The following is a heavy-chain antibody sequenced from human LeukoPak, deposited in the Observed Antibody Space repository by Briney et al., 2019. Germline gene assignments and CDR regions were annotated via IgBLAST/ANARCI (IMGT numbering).Heavy chain of an antibody. D-gene: IGHD3-10*01. V-gene: IGHV4-30-4*01. CDR1: GGSISSGGFY. J-gene: IGHJ4*02. CDR2: IYYSGST. Sequence: SETLSLTCIVSGGSISSGGFYWSWIRQPPGKELEWIGYIYYSGSTYSNPSLKSRVTISVDTSKNQFSLRLNSVTAADAAVYYCARGHYNYGLGSYYFSSWGQGTPVTVSS. CDR3: ARGHYNYGLGSYYFSS.